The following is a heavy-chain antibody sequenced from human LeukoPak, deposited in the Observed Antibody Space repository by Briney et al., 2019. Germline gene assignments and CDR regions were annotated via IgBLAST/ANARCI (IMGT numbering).Heavy chain of an antibody. CDR3: AKDQPESGSAWYYDY. D-gene: IGHD6-19*01. V-gene: IGHV3-9*01. CDR1: GFTFDDYA. Sequence: PGGSLRLSCAASGFTFDDYAMHWVRQAPGKGLEWVSGISWNSGSIGYADSVKGRLTISRDNAKNSLYLQMNSLRAEDTAVYYCAKDQPESGSAWYYDYWGQGTLVTVSS. CDR2: ISWNSGSI. J-gene: IGHJ4*02.